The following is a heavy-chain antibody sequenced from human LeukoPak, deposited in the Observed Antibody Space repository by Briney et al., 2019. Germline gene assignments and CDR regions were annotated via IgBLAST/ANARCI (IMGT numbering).Heavy chain of an antibody. J-gene: IGHJ4*02. CDR3: ARGGLGYYYDIGDY. Sequence: ASVKVPCKASGYTFTSYDINWVRQATGQGLEWMGWMNPNSGNTGYAQKFQGRVTMTRNTSISTAYMELSSLRSEDTAVYYCARGGLGYYYDIGDYWGQGTLVTVSS. CDR2: MNPNSGNT. D-gene: IGHD3-22*01. CDR1: GYTFTSYD. V-gene: IGHV1-8*01.